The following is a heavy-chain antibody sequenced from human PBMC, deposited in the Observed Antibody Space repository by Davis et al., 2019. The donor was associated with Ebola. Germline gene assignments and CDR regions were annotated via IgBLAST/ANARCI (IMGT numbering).Heavy chain of an antibody. Sequence: GESLKISCAASGFTFSSYDMHWVRQGIGKGLEWVSAIGTAGDTYYPGSVKGRFTISRENAKNSLYLQMNSLRAEDTAVYYCARVRFGDTAVDYWGQGTLVTVSS. CDR3: ARVRFGDTAVDY. CDR2: IGTAGDT. CDR1: GFTFSSYD. D-gene: IGHD5-18*01. J-gene: IGHJ4*02. V-gene: IGHV3-13*01.